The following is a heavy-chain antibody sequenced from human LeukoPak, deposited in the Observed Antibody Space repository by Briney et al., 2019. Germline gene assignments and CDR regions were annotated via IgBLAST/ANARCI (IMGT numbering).Heavy chain of an antibody. D-gene: IGHD5-24*01. CDR2: IIPIFGTA. V-gene: IGHV1-69*13. Sequence: GASVKVSCKASGYSFTSNYIHWVRQAPGQGLEWMGGIIPIFGTANYAQKFQGRVTITADESTSTAYMELSSLRSEDTAVYYCARDPGPGDGYNKPTYYYYYGMDVWGQGTTVTVSS. J-gene: IGHJ6*02. CDR3: ARDPGPGDGYNKPTYYYYYGMDV. CDR1: GYSFTSNY.